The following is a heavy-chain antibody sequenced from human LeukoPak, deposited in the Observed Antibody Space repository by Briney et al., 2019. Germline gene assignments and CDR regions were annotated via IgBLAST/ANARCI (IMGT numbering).Heavy chain of an antibody. Sequence: GASVMVSCNVSGDTLTELSMHWVRQAPGKGREGRGGFNTAAGENIYAQKFQGRVPMNEETSTDTAYLELSSLRSEDTAVYYCATDRGYSSSWNNWFDPWGQGTLVTVSS. CDR2: FNTAAGEN. V-gene: IGHV1-24*01. D-gene: IGHD6-13*01. J-gene: IGHJ5*02. CDR1: GDTLTELS. CDR3: ATDRGYSSSWNNWFDP.